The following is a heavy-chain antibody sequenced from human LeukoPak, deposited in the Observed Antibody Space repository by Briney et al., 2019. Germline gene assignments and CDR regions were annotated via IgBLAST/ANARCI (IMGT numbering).Heavy chain of an antibody. CDR3: AKAPYLSSGS. CDR1: GGSFSGYY. J-gene: IGHJ3*01. V-gene: IGHV4-34*01. CDR2: IDHSGAT. D-gene: IGHD3-22*01. Sequence: SETLSLTCAVYGGSFSGYYWSWIRQPPGKGLEWIGEIDHSGATNYNPSLRSRVTISLDTSKNQFSLTLSSITVADTAVYYCAKAPYLSSGSWGQGTMVTVSS.